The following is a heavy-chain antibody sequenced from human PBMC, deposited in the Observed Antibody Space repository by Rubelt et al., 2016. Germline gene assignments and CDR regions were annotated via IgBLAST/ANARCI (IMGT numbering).Heavy chain of an antibody. V-gene: IGHV4-61*01. Sequence: QVQLQQWGAGLLRSSETLSLTCAVYGGSVSSGSYYWSWIRQPPGKGLEWIGYIYYSGSTNYNPSLKSRVTISVDTSKNQFSLKRSAVTAAVTALYFCERRVGGGCTAFSCCIDWWGQRTLVAVSA. CDR1: GGSVSSGSYY. CDR2: IYYSGST. D-gene: IGHD2/OR15-2a*01. J-gene: IGHJ4*02. CDR3: ERRVGGGCTAFSCCIDW.